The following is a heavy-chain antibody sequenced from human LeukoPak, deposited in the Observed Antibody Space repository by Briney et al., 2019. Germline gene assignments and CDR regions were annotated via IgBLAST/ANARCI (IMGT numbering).Heavy chain of an antibody. CDR3: ARATTVTCLGY. Sequence: PSETLSLTCTVSGGSISSSSYYWGWIRQPPGKGLEWIGSIYYSGSTYYNPSLKSRVTISVDTSKNQFSLKLSSVTAADTAVYYCARATTVTCLGYWGQGTLVTVSS. CDR1: GGSISSSSYY. CDR2: IYYSGST. J-gene: IGHJ4*02. D-gene: IGHD4-17*01. V-gene: IGHV4-39*01.